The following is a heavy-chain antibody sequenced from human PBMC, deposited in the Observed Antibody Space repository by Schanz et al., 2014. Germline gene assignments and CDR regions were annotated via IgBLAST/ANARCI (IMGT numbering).Heavy chain of an antibody. CDR1: GYTFTSYG. CDR2: ISDYNADT. CDR3: AGATYSSSWYGGSEYFQH. D-gene: IGHD6-13*01. V-gene: IGHV1-18*04. Sequence: QVQLVQSGVEVKKPGASVKVSCKASGYTFTSYGISWVRQAPGQGPEWMGWISDYNADTKYAQKVQGRVTMTTDTSTSTAYMELRSLRSDDTAVYYCAGATYSSSWYGGSEYFQHWGQGTLVTVSS. J-gene: IGHJ1*01.